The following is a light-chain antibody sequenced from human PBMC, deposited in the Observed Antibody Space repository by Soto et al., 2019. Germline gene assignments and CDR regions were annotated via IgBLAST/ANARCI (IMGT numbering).Light chain of an antibody. J-gene: IGKJ1*01. CDR2: KAS. Sequence: DIQMTQSPSTLSGSVGDRVTITCRASQTISSWLAWYQQKPGKAPKLLIYKASTLKSVVPSRFSGSGSGTEFTLTFSSLQPDDFATYYCQHYNSDSEAFGQGTKVQLK. CDR1: QTISSW. V-gene: IGKV1-5*03. CDR3: QHYNSDSEA.